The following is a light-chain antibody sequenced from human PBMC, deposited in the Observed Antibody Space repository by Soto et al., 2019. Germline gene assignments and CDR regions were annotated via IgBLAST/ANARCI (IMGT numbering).Light chain of an antibody. V-gene: IGLV2-14*03. CDR2: DVT. CDR3: SSYTRSTIYV. Sequence: QSALTQPASVSGSPGQSITISCTGTSSDVGGYNHVSWYQHYPGKAPKLIIYDVTNRPSGVSNRFSGSKSGSTASLTISGLQAEDEADYFCSSYTRSTIYVFGTGTKVTVL. CDR1: SSDVGGYNH. J-gene: IGLJ1*01.